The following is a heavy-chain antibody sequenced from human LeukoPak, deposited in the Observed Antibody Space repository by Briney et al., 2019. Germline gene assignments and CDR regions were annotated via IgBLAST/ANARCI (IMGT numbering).Heavy chain of an antibody. CDR2: IYYSGST. CDR1: GGSISSYY. V-gene: IGHV4-59*08. Sequence: SETLSLTCTVSGGSISSYYWSWIRQPPGKGLEWIGYIYYSGSTNYNPSLKSRVTISVDTSKNQFSLKLSSVTAADTAVYYRARHNRLRHPYYGMDVWGQGATVTVSS. D-gene: IGHD5-12*01. CDR3: ARHNRLRHPYYGMDV. J-gene: IGHJ6*02.